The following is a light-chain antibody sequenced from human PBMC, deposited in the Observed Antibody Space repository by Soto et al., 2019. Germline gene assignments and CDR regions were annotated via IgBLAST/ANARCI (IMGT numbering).Light chain of an antibody. V-gene: IGKV3-20*01. Sequence: EVVLTQSPGTLSLSPGERATLSCRASQSVTSTYLAWYQQKPRQAPRLLIYGASTRATGIPDRFSASGSGTDFPLTISRLEPEDFAVYYCQQHGSSPFTFGPGTKVDIK. CDR3: QQHGSSPFT. CDR1: QSVTSTY. CDR2: GAS. J-gene: IGKJ3*01.